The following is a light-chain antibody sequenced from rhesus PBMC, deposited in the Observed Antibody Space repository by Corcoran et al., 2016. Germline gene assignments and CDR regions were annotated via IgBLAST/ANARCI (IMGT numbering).Light chain of an antibody. CDR1: ESIGSS. CDR2: YAS. V-gene: IGKV6-55*01. J-gene: IGKJ2*01. CDR3: QQSSSFPYS. Sequence: EIVLTQSPAFQSVTLKEKVTITCQASESIGSSLHWYQQKPDQSPKLLIKYASQSISGVPSRFSGSGSGTDFTLTINSLVAEDAATYYCQQSSSFPYSFGQGTKVEIK.